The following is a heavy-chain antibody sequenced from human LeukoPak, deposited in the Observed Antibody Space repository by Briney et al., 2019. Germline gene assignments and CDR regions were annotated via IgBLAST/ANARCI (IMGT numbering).Heavy chain of an antibody. Sequence: GGSLRLSCAASGFTLSSYAMSWVRQAPGKGLEWVSAISVSGNTYHADSVKGRFTISRDSSKNTLYLQMNSLRAEDTAVYYCARPVNDYGEDYWGQGTLVTVSS. J-gene: IGHJ4*02. CDR1: GFTLSSYA. CDR3: ARPVNDYGEDY. V-gene: IGHV3-23*01. D-gene: IGHD4-17*01. CDR2: ISVSGNT.